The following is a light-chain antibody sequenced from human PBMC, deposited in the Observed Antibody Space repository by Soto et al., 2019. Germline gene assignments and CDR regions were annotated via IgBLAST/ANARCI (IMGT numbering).Light chain of an antibody. J-gene: IGKJ1*01. CDR3: QQYNDWWT. CDR2: GAS. CDR1: QSVSSN. Sequence: EIVMTQSPATLSASPGEGATLACRAIQSVSSNLTWYQQKPGQAPRLLIYGASTRATGVPARFSGSGSGTEFTLTISSLKSEDFAVYYCQQYNDWWTFGQGTKVDIK. V-gene: IGKV3-15*01.